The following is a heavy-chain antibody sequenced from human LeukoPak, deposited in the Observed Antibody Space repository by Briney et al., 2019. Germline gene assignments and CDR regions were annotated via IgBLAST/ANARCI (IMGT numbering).Heavy chain of an antibody. J-gene: IGHJ6*03. V-gene: IGHV3-7*01. Sequence: GGSLRLSCAASGFTFSSYSMNWVRQAPGKGLEWVANIKQDGSEKYYVDSVKGRFTISRDNAKNSLYLQMSTLRTEDTAVYYCAREVRSCSITTCSIYYMDVWGKGTTVTVSS. CDR2: IKQDGSEK. D-gene: IGHD2-2*01. CDR1: GFTFSSYS. CDR3: AREVRSCSITTCSIYYMDV.